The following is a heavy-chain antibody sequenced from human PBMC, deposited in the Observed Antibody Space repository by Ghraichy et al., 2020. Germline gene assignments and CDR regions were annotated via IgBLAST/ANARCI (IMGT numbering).Heavy chain of an antibody. J-gene: IGHJ6*02. Sequence: SGPTLVKPTQTLTLTCTFSGFSLSTSGMCVSWIRQPPGKALEWLARIDWDDDKYYSTSLKTRLTISKDTSKNQVVLTMTNMDPVDTATYYCARIRRSSGWYRGYYYYGMDVWGQGTTVTVSS. D-gene: IGHD6-19*01. CDR2: IDWDDDK. CDR3: ARIRRSSGWYRGYYYYGMDV. V-gene: IGHV2-70*11. CDR1: GFSLSTSGMC.